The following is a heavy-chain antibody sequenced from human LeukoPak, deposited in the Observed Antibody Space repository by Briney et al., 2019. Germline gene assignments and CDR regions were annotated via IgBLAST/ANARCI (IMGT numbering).Heavy chain of an antibody. CDR2: IYYSGST. J-gene: IGHJ3*02. V-gene: IGHV4-59*01. D-gene: IGHD3-22*01. CDR3: ARNYDDSGWAFDI. Sequence: PSGTLSLTCTVSGGSISSYYWSWIRQPPGKGLEWIGYIYYSGSTNYNPSLKSRVTMSVDTAKNQFSLKLNSVTAADTAVYYCARNYDDSGWAFDIWGQGTMVTVST. CDR1: GGSISSYY.